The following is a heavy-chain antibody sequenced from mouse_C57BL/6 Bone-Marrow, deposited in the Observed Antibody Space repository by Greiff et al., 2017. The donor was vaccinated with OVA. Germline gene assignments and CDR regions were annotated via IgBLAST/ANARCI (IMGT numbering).Heavy chain of an antibody. CDR2: IYPGDGDT. CDR1: GYAFSSYW. J-gene: IGHJ2*01. D-gene: IGHD1-1*01. V-gene: IGHV1-80*01. Sequence: QVQLQQSGAELVKPGASVKISCKASGYAFSSYWMNWVKQRPGKGLEWIGQIYPGDGDTNYNGKFKGKATLTADKSSSTAYMQLSSLTYEDSAVYFCARSFITTVVPDYWGQGTTLTVSS. CDR3: ARSFITTVVPDY.